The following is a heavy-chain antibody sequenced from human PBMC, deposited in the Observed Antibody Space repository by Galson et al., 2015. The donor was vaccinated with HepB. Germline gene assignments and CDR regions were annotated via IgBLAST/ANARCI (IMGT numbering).Heavy chain of an antibody. CDR1: GGSLSGYY. Sequence: ETLSLTCAVYGGSLSGYYWSWIRQPPGKGLEWIGEINRSGRTNYKPSLKSRVTISVDTSKNQFSLKLRSATAADTAVYYCARGPDYYDSSGSYGMDVWGQGTTVTVFS. D-gene: IGHD3-22*01. J-gene: IGHJ6*02. CDR3: ARGPDYYDSSGSYGMDV. V-gene: IGHV4-34*01. CDR2: INRSGRT.